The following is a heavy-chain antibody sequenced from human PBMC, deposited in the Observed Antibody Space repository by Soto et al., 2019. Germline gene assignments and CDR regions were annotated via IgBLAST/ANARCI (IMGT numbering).Heavy chain of an antibody. V-gene: IGHV4-61*08. CDR1: GGSIISGGYY. CDR3: ARVKRSTSRLDP. Sequence: SETLSLTCAVSGGSIISGGYYWSWLRQPPGKGLEWIGYVYYSGGTSYNPSLETGVTISVDTSKNQFSLKLTSVTPADTAIYYCARVKRSTSRLDPWGQGTLVTVSS. CDR2: VYYSGGT. J-gene: IGHJ5*02. D-gene: IGHD1-26*01.